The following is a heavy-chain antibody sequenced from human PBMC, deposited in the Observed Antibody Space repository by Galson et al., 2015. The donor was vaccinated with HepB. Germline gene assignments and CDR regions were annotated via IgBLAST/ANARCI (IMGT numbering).Heavy chain of an antibody. CDR2: INPSGGST. D-gene: IGHD4-17*01. CDR3: AKSPGVYGDYFDY. V-gene: IGHV1-46*01. Sequence: SAKVPCKASGYTFTSNYMHWLRQAPGQGLEWMGIINPSGGSTSYAQKFQGRVTMTRDTSTSTVYMELSSLRSEDTAVYYCAKSPGVYGDYFDYWGQGTLVTVSS. J-gene: IGHJ4*02. CDR1: GYTFTSNY.